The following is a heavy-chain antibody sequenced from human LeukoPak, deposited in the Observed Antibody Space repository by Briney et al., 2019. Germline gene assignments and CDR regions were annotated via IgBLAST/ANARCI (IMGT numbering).Heavy chain of an antibody. CDR3: AKGAMVRGAEQTPYYYYMDV. V-gene: IGHV3-23*01. Sequence: GGSLRLSCEASGFTFSNYAMSWVRQAPGQGLEWVSAISGGGGSTFYADTVKGRLTISRDNSKNTLYLQMYSLRAEDTAVYYCAKGAMVRGAEQTPYYYYMDVWGKGTSVTVSS. CDR2: ISGGGGST. D-gene: IGHD3-10*01. J-gene: IGHJ6*03. CDR1: GFTFSNYA.